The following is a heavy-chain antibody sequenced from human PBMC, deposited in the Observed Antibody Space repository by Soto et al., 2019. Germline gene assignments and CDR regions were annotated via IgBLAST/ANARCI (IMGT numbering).Heavy chain of an antibody. CDR1: GFTFSNYE. Sequence: QPGGSLRLSCAASGFTFSNYEMNWVRQAPGKGLEWVSYISSSGSTIYYADSVKGRFTISRDNAKSSLFLQVSSLRADDTAIYSCARESLGGDYPLDYWGQGTLVTVSS. V-gene: IGHV3-48*03. CDR3: ARESLGGDYPLDY. J-gene: IGHJ4*02. D-gene: IGHD4-17*01. CDR2: ISSSGSTI.